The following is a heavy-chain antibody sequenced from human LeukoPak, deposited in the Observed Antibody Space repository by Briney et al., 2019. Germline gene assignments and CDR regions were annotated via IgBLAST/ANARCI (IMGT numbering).Heavy chain of an antibody. CDR3: ARGRRLDY. CDR1: GGSFSGYY. J-gene: IGHJ4*02. V-gene: IGHV4-34*01. CDR2: INHSGST. Sequence: SETLSLTCAVYGGSFSGYYWSWIRQPTGKGLEWIGEINHSGSTNYNPSLKSRVTISVDTSKNQFSLKLSSVTAADTAVYYCARGRRLDYWGQGTLVTVSS.